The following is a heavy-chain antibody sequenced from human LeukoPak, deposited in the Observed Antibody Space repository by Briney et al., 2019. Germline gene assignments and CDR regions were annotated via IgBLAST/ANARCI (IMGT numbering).Heavy chain of an antibody. D-gene: IGHD3-10*01. CDR3: ALGDYFDY. CDR1: GGSFSGYY. Sequence: SETPSLTCAVYGGSFSGYYWSWIRQPPGKGLEWIGEINHSGSTNYNPSLKSRVTISVDTSKNQFSLKLSSVTAADTAVYYCALGDYFDYWGQGTLVTVSS. CDR2: INHSGST. V-gene: IGHV4-34*01. J-gene: IGHJ4*02.